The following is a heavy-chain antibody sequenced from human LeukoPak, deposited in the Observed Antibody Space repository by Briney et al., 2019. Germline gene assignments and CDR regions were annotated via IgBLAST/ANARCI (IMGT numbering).Heavy chain of an antibody. Sequence: PGRSLRLSCAASGFTFSSYAMSWVRQAPGKGLEWVSSVSGSGGSTYYADSVKGRCTISRDNSKNTLYLQMNSLRAEDTAVYYCARGGSSWYAVWFDPWGQGTLVTVSS. D-gene: IGHD6-13*01. V-gene: IGHV3-23*01. CDR1: GFTFSSYA. CDR3: ARGGSSWYAVWFDP. J-gene: IGHJ5*02. CDR2: VSGSGGST.